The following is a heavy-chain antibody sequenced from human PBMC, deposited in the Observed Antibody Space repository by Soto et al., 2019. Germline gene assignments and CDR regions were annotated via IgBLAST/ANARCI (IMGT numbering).Heavy chain of an antibody. Sequence: SVKVSCKASGCTFSSYAISWVRQAPGQGLEWMGGIIPIFGTANYAQKFQGRVTITADESTSTAYMELSSLRSEDTAVYYCARAVTPPTTNWFDPWGQGTLVTVSS. V-gene: IGHV1-69*13. CDR2: IIPIFGTA. D-gene: IGHD4-17*01. J-gene: IGHJ5*02. CDR3: ARAVTPPTTNWFDP. CDR1: GCTFSSYA.